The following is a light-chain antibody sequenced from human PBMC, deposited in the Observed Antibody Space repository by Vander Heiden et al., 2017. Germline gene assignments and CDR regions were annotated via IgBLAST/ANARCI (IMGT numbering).Light chain of an antibody. CDR3: QQSDSTPST. J-gene: IGKJ2*01. CDR1: QSISGY. Sequence: DIQMTQSPSSLSASVGDRVTITCRAGQSISGYLNWYQQKPGKAPKLLIYAASSLESGVPSRFSGSGSGTDFTLTISRLQPEDSATYYCQQSDSTPSTFGQGTKMEIK. V-gene: IGKV1-39*01. CDR2: AAS.